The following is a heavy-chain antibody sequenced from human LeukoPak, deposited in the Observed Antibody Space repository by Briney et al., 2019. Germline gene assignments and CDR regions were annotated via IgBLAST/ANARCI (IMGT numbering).Heavy chain of an antibody. V-gene: IGHV3-23*01. CDR3: ARGDGEQQLSYYFDY. D-gene: IGHD6-13*01. CDR1: GFTFSSYA. CDR2: ISGSGGST. J-gene: IGHJ4*02. Sequence: GGSLRLSCAASGFTFSSYAMSWVRQAPGKGLEWVSAISGSGGSTYYADSVKGRFTISRDNSKNTLYLQMNSLRAEDTAVYYCARGDGEQQLSYYFDYWGQGTLVTVSS.